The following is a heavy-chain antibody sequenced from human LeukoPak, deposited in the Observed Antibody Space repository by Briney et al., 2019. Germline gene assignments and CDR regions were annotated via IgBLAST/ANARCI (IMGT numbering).Heavy chain of an antibody. D-gene: IGHD5-18*01. Sequence: GGSLRLPCAASGFTFSSYSMNWVRQAPGKGLEWVSSISSSSSYIYYADSVKGRFTISRDNAKNSLYLQMNSLRAEDTAVYYCARDPRGYSYGGFDYWGQGTLVTVSS. V-gene: IGHV3-21*01. CDR1: GFTFSSYS. J-gene: IGHJ4*02. CDR2: ISSSSSYI. CDR3: ARDPRGYSYGGFDY.